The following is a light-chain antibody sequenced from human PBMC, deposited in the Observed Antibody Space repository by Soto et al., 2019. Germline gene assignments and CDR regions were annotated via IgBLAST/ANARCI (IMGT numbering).Light chain of an antibody. CDR1: QSISRY. CDR3: QQNYSTSLT. V-gene: IGKV1-39*01. CDR2: AAS. J-gene: IGKJ4*01. Sequence: DIQMTQSPSSLSASVGERVTITCRASQSISRYLNWYQQKPGQAPKLLIFAASSFQSGVPSRFSGSGSGTDFTLTITSLQSEDFATYYCQQNYSTSLTFGGGTKVEIK.